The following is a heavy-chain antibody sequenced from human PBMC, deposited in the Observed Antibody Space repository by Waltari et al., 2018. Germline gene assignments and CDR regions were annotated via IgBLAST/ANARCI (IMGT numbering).Heavy chain of an antibody. J-gene: IGHJ3*02. CDR3: ARLIRSIAARRGAFDI. CDR2: LYPGDSDT. Sequence: EVQLVQSGAEVKKPGESLKISCKGSGYSFPRSWIRRGGQMPGKGLERKGILYPGDSDTRYSPSFQGQVTISADKSISTAYLQWSSLKASDTAMYYCARLIRSIAARRGAFDIWGQGTMVTVSS. V-gene: IGHV5-51*01. D-gene: IGHD6-6*01. CDR1: GYSFPRSW.